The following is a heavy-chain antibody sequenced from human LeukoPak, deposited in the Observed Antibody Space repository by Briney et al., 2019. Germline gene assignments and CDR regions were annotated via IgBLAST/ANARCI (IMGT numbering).Heavy chain of an antibody. CDR1: GFTFSNYA. CDR3: AKDHGGYDSDY. J-gene: IGHJ4*02. Sequence: GGSLRLSCAASGFTFSNYAMSWVRQAPGKGLEWVSAISGSGASAYYADSVKGRFTISRDSSKNTVYLQMNRLRAEDTAVYYCAKDHGGYDSDYWGQGTLVTVSS. CDR2: ISGSGASA. V-gene: IGHV3-23*01. D-gene: IGHD5-12*01.